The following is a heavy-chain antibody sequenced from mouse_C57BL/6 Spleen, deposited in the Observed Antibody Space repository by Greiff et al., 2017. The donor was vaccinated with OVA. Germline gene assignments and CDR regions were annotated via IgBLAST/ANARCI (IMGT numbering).Heavy chain of an antibody. J-gene: IGHJ2*01. CDR2: IDPANGNN. Sequence: EVQLQQSVAELVRPGPSVTLSCTSSGFYLKNTYMHWVKQRPEQGLDWIGRIDPANGNNKYAPKFQGKATITAETSSNTADLHLSSLTSDDTAIYYCASDSNYVLFDYWGQGTTLTVSS. CDR3: ASDSNYVLFDY. CDR1: GFYLKNTY. V-gene: IGHV14-3*01. D-gene: IGHD2-5*01.